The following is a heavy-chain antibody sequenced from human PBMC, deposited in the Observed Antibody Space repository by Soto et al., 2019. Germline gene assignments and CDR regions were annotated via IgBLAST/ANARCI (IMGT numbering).Heavy chain of an antibody. CDR1: GVSISSSY. Sequence: SETLSLTGTVSGVSISSSYWSWIRQSPGTGLEWIGYIYYTGTTNYNPSLKRRVTISLDTAKNQFSLNVNSLTTADTAVYFCARGGNRYSNTASGVGGFDFWGQGTLVIVSS. CDR3: ARGGNRYSNTASGVGGFDF. J-gene: IGHJ4*02. V-gene: IGHV4-59*01. CDR2: IYYTGTT. D-gene: IGHD5-12*01.